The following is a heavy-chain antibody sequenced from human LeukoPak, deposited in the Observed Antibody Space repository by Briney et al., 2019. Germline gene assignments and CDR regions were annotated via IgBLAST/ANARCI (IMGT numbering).Heavy chain of an antibody. D-gene: IGHD4-23*01. CDR1: GFTFSSYG. J-gene: IGHJ4*02. CDR3: AKSFLGPATVVYLDY. CDR2: IRYDGSNK. V-gene: IGHV3-30*02. Sequence: PGGSLRLSCAASGFTFSSYGMHWVRQAPGKGMEWVAFIRYDGSNKYYADYVKGRFTISRDNSKNTLYLQMNSLRAEDTAVYYCAKSFLGPATVVYLDYWGQGTLVTVSS.